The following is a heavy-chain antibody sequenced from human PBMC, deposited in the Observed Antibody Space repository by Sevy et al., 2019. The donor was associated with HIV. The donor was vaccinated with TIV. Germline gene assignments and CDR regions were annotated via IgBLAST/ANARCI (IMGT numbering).Heavy chain of an antibody. CDR2: ISYDAINK. V-gene: IGHV3-33*05. CDR3: ARASGPDY. J-gene: IGHJ4*02. CDR1: GFTFSYYG. Sequence: GGSLRLSCAASGFTFSYYGMHWVRQAPGKGLEWVTFISYDAINKYYADSVKGRFTISRDNSKNSLYLQMNSLRAEDTAVYYCARASGPDYWGQGTLVTVSS.